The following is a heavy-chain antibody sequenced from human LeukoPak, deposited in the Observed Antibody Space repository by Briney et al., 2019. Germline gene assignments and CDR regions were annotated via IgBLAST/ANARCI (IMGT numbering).Heavy chain of an antibody. V-gene: IGHV4-59*08. CDR3: ARVDYYDSSGSSFDS. J-gene: IGHJ4*02. D-gene: IGHD3-22*01. CDR1: GGSISSYY. CDR2: IYYSGST. Sequence: PSETLSLTCTVSGGSISSYYWSWIRQPPGKGLEWIGDIYYSGSTYYNPSLKSRVTISVDTSKNQFSLKLSSVTAADTAVYYCARVDYYDSSGSSFDSCGQGTLVTVSS.